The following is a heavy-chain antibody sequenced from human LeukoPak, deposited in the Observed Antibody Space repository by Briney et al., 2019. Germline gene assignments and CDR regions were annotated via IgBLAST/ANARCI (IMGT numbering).Heavy chain of an antibody. CDR3: ARDFSAAFDI. Sequence: SETLSLTCTVSGGSISSYYWSWIRQPPGKGLEWIGYIYYSGSTNYNPSLKSRVTISVDTATDQFSLKLRSVTAADTAVYYCARDFSAAFDIWGQGTMVTVSS. J-gene: IGHJ3*02. CDR2: IYYSGST. V-gene: IGHV4-59*01. D-gene: IGHD2/OR15-2a*01. CDR1: GGSISSYY.